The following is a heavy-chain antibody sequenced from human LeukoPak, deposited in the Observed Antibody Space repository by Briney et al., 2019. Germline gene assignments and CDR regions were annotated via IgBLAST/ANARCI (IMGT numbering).Heavy chain of an antibody. CDR3: ARGARKGAYCGGDCYALIDY. CDR1: GFTFSSYA. D-gene: IGHD2-21*02. CDR2: ISYDGSNK. J-gene: IGHJ4*02. V-gene: IGHV3-30-3*01. Sequence: GGSLRLSCAASGFTFSSYAMHWVRQAPGKGLEWVAVISYDGSNKYYADSVKGRFTISRDNSKNTLYLQMNSLRAEDTAVYYCARGARKGAYCGGDCYALIDYWGQGTLVTVSS.